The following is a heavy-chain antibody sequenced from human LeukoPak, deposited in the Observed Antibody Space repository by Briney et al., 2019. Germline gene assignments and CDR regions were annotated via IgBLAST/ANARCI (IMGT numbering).Heavy chain of an antibody. CDR1: GFTFSDYY. J-gene: IGHJ3*02. CDR3: ATLGRGYCSGGSCHDAFDI. D-gene: IGHD2-15*01. CDR2: ISTRSSYT. V-gene: IGHV3-11*06. Sequence: GGSLRLSCAASGFTFSDYYMSWIRQAPGKGLEWVSYISTRSSYTNYGDSVKGRFTISRDNAKNSLYLQMNSLRDEDTAVYYCATLGRGYCSGGSCHDAFDIWGQGTMVTVSS.